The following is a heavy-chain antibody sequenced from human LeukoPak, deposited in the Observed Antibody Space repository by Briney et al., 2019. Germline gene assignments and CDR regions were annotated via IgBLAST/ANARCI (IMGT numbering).Heavy chain of an antibody. V-gene: IGHV5-51*01. CDR3: ARQTIAVAGAYGMDV. Sequence: GESLKISCQGSGYSFTNSWIAWVRLMPGKGLEWMGIIYPGDSNTRYGPSFEGQVTISADKSISTAYLQWSSLKASDTAMYYCARQTIAVAGAYGMDVWGQGTTVTVSS. D-gene: IGHD6-19*01. CDR1: GYSFTNSW. J-gene: IGHJ6*02. CDR2: IYPGDSNT.